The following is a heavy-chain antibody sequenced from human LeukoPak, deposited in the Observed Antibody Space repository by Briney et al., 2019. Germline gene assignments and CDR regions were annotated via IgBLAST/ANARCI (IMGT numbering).Heavy chain of an antibody. CDR2: INHSGST. Sequence: SETLSLTCAVYGGSFSGYYWSWIRQPPGRGLEWIGEINHSGSTNYNPSLKSRVTISVDTSKNQFSLKLSSVTAADTAVYYCARGLRGSSPGSYIIDYWGQGTLVTVPS. CDR1: GGSFSGYY. V-gene: IGHV4-34*01. D-gene: IGHD1-26*01. J-gene: IGHJ4*02. CDR3: ARGLRGSSPGSYIIDY.